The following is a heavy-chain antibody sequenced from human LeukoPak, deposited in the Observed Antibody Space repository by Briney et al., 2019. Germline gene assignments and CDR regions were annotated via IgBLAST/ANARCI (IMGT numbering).Heavy chain of an antibody. J-gene: IGHJ3*02. CDR2: IIPIFSTA. CDR1: GGTFSSYA. CDR3: ARAYGYCSSTSCPYIKGDAFDI. Sequence: SVKVSCKASGGTFSSYAISWVRQAPGQGLEWMGGIIPIFSTANYAQKFQGRVTITTDESTSTAYMELSSLRSEDTAVYYCARAYGYCSSTSCPYIKGDAFDIWGQGTMVTVSS. V-gene: IGHV1-69*05. D-gene: IGHD2-2*01.